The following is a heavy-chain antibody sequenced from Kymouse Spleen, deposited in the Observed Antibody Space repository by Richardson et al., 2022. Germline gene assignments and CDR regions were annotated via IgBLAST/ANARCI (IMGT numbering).Heavy chain of an antibody. V-gene: IGHV3-9*01. CDR3: AKDNLRLQYYYYYGMDV. J-gene: IGHJ6*02. Sequence: EVQLVESGGGLVQPGRSLRLSCAASGFTFDDYAMHWVRQAPGKGLEWVSGISWNSGSIGYADSVKGRFTISRDNAKNSLYLQMNSLRAEDTALYYCAKDNLRLQYYYYYGMDVWGQGTTVTVSS. CDR2: ISWNSGSI. D-gene: IGHD5-24*01. CDR1: GFTFDDYA.